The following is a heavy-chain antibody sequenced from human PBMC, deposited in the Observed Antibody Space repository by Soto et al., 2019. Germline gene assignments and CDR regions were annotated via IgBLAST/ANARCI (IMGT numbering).Heavy chain of an antibody. Sequence: GGSLRLSCASSGFTLSMSAVNWVRQAPGKGLEWVSYISDSGDRTYYADSVKGRFTISRDRSENTVSLQMDSLRAEDTAVYYCAKDRGIIVKAGDAFDVWGQGTKVTVS. V-gene: IGHV3-23*01. CDR3: AKDRGIIVKAGDAFDV. J-gene: IGHJ3*01. D-gene: IGHD3-16*02. CDR2: ISDSGDRT. CDR1: GFTLSMSA.